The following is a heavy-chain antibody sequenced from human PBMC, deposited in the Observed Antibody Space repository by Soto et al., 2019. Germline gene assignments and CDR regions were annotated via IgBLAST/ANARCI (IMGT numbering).Heavy chain of an antibody. CDR1: GGSVGSGRYY. CDR3: ARDPRDGYKSYYYCYGMDV. Sequence: SETLSLTCTVSGGSVGSGRYYWSWIRQPPGKGLEWIGYIYYSGSTNYNPSLKSRVTISVDTSKNQFSLKLSSVTAADTAVYYCARDPRDGYKSYYYCYGMDVWGRGTTVTVSS. V-gene: IGHV4-61*01. D-gene: IGHD5-12*01. J-gene: IGHJ6*02. CDR2: IYYSGST.